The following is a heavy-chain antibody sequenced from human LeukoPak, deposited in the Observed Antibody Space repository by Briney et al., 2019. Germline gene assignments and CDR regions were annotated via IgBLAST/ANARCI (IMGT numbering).Heavy chain of an antibody. D-gene: IGHD2-2*01. J-gene: IGHJ4*02. V-gene: IGHV4-4*07. Sequence: NPSETLSLTCTVSGGSISSYYWSWIRQPAGKGLEWIGRIYTSGSTNYSPSLKSRVTMSVDTSKNQFSLKLSSVTAADTAVYYCARDDGDQVPAGGEADFDYWGQGTLVTVSS. CDR1: GGSISSYY. CDR3: ARDDGDQVPAGGEADFDY. CDR2: IYTSGST.